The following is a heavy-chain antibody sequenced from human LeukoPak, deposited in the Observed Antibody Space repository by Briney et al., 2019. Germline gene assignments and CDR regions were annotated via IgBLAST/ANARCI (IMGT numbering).Heavy chain of an antibody. D-gene: IGHD5-12*01. CDR2: IHYSGNT. CDR3: ARVPYSGYEFTIDS. J-gene: IGHJ4*02. Sequence: SETLSLTCSVSGGSVSSGSYYWSWIRQPPGKGLEWLGYIHYSGNTDYNPSLKSRVTMSLHTSENQFSLKLSSVTAADTAVYYCARVPYSGYEFTIDSWGQGTLVTVSS. CDR1: GGSVSSGSYY. V-gene: IGHV4-61*01.